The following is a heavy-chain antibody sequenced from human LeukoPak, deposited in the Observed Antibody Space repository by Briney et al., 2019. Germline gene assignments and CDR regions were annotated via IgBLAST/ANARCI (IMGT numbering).Heavy chain of an antibody. CDR1: GGSMSSSSNY. J-gene: IGHJ4*02. CDR2: IYSSGTT. Sequence: SETLSLTCTVSGGSMSSSSNYWNWIRQPAGTGLEWVGRIYSSGTTTYNPSLKGRVTISLDTPKNQFSLKLTCVTAADTAVYYCARMFCSGGNCYHFDYWGQGTLVTVSS. CDR3: ARMFCSGGNCYHFDY. D-gene: IGHD2-15*01. V-gene: IGHV4-61*02.